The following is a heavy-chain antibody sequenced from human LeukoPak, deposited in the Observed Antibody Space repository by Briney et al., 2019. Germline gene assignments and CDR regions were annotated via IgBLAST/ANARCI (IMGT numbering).Heavy chain of an antibody. V-gene: IGHV4-4*02. Sequence: SGTLSLTCAVSGDSITSHSWWSWVRQPPGKGLEWVGEVHHGGASNYDPSLESRVTISVDKSKNRFSLDLRSVTAADTAVYYCARGHLMGYTTGFDYWGQGALVTVSS. CDR1: GDSITSHSW. D-gene: IGHD1-1*01. J-gene: IGHJ4*02. CDR3: ARGHLMGYTTGFDY. CDR2: VHHGGAS.